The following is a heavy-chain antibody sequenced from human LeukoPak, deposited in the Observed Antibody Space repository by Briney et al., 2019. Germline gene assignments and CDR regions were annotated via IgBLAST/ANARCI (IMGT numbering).Heavy chain of an antibody. D-gene: IGHD1-7*01. CDR1: GFTFNSYS. CDR2: ISSSSGYI. V-gene: IGHV3-21*01. Sequence: KPGGSLRLSCAASGFTFNSYSMNWVRQTPGKGLEWVSSISSSSGYINYADSVKGRFTVSRDNAKNSLYLQMNSLRAEDTAVYYCAREVQSFSITGTGAYYFDYWGQGTLVTVSS. J-gene: IGHJ4*02. CDR3: AREVQSFSITGTGAYYFDY.